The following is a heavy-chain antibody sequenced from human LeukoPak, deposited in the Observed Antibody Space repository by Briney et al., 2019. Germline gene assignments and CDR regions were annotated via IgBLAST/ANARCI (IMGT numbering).Heavy chain of an antibody. J-gene: IGHJ4*02. CDR2: MQYDGSNK. CDR1: GFTFSSYG. D-gene: IGHD3-22*01. CDR3: AKGDYYDSSGAISRDY. V-gene: IGHV3-30*02. Sequence: TGGSLRLSCAASGFTFSSYGMHWVRQARGKGLEWVAFMQYDGSNKYYADSVKGRFTNSRDNSKNTLYLQMNSLRAEDTAVYYCAKGDYYDSSGAISRDYWGQGTLVTVSS.